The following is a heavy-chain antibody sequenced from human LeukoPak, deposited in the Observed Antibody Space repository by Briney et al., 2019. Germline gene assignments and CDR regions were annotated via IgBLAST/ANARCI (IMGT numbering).Heavy chain of an antibody. D-gene: IGHD5-18*01. V-gene: IGHV3-30*02. CDR1: GFTFSNYG. CDR2: IRYDGSNK. Sequence: GGSLRLSCVASGFTFSNYGVHWVRQAPGKGLEWVAFIRYDGSNKYYADSVKGRFTISRDNSKNTLYLQMDSLRAEDTALYYCAKPPAGYSSAFDYWGQGTLVTVSS. CDR3: AKPPAGYSSAFDY. J-gene: IGHJ4*02.